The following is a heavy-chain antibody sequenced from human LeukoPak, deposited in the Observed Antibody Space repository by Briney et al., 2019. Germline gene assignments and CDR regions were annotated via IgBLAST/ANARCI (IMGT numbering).Heavy chain of an antibody. CDR3: ARDRGPRVLLWFGELREFDP. D-gene: IGHD3-10*01. CDR2: IWYDGSNK. Sequence: GGSLRLSCAASGFTFSSYGMHWVRQAPGKGLEWVAVIWYDGSNKYYADSVKGRFTISRDNSKNTLYLQMNSLRAEDTAVYYCARDRGPRVLLWFGELREFDPWGQGTLVTVSS. CDR1: GFTFSSYG. V-gene: IGHV3-33*01. J-gene: IGHJ5*02.